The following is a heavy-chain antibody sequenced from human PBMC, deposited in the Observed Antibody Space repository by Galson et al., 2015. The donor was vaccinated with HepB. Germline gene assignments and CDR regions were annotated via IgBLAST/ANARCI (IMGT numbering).Heavy chain of an antibody. Sequence: QSGAEVKKPGESLRISCKASGYTFTSYAMHWVRQAPGQRLEWMGWINAGNGNTKYSQKFQGRVTITRDTSASTAYMELSSLRSEDTAVYYCASSYDFWSGYYTDYYYYGMDVWGQGTTVTVSS. V-gene: IGHV1-3*01. CDR3: ASSYDFWSGYYTDYYYYGMDV. CDR1: GYTFTSYA. J-gene: IGHJ6*02. D-gene: IGHD3-3*01. CDR2: INAGNGNT.